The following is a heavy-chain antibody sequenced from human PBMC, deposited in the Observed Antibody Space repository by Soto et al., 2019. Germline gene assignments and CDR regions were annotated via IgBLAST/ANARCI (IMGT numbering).Heavy chain of an antibody. CDR3: ARHDSGYEPYYYYYYMDV. J-gene: IGHJ6*03. D-gene: IGHD5-12*01. CDR2: IYYSGST. Sequence: SETLSLTCTVSGGSISSYYWSWIRQPPGKGLEWIGYIYYSGSTNYNPSLKSRVTISVDTSKNQFSLKLSSVTAADTAVYYCARHDSGYEPYYYYYYMDVWGKGTTVTVSS. CDR1: GGSISSYY. V-gene: IGHV4-59*08.